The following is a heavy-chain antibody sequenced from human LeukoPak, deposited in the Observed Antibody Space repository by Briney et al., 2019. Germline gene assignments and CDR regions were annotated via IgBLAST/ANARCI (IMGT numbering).Heavy chain of an antibody. CDR1: GFTFSSYA. J-gene: IGHJ4*02. Sequence: GRSLRLSCAASGFTFSSYAMHWVRQAPGKGLEWVAVISYDGSNKYYADSVKGRFTISRDNSKNTLYLQMNSLRAEDTAVYYCAKEWYYYDSSGYDYWGQGTLVTVSS. CDR2: ISYDGSNK. D-gene: IGHD3-22*01. CDR3: AKEWYYYDSSGYDY. V-gene: IGHV3-30*04.